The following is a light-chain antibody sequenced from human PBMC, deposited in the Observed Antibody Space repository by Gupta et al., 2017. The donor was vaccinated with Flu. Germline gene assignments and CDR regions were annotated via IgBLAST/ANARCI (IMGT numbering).Light chain of an antibody. CDR1: HGLVYSDGNTY. CDR2: LVS. CDR3: MQSAHWPWT. V-gene: IGKV2-30*01. Sequence: DAVMTQTPPSLPVALGQPASISCRSSHGLVYSDGNTYLHWFQQRPGQSPRRLIYLVSNRESGVPDRFSGSGSGTDFTLKISRVEAEDVGIYFCMQSAHWPWTFGQGTKVEIK. J-gene: IGKJ1*01.